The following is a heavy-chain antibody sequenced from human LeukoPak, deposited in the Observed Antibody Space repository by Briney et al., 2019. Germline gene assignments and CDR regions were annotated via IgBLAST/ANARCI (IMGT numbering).Heavy chain of an antibody. D-gene: IGHD1-1*01. CDR1: GGTFSSYA. V-gene: IGHV1-69*01. CDR2: IIPIFGTA. J-gene: IGHJ4*02. CDR3: ARDGTGQVAFDY. Sequence: SVKVSCKASGGTFSSYAISWVRQVPGQGLEWMGGIIPIFGTANYAQKFQGRVTITADESTSTAYMELSSLRSEDTAVYYCARDGTGQVAFDYWGQGTLVTVSS.